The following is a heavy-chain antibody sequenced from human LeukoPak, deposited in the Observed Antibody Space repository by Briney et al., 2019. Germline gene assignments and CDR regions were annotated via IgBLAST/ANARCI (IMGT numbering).Heavy chain of an antibody. CDR3: ARPSVNDYADFQH. D-gene: IGHD4-17*01. CDR1: GFTFSNYE. CDR2: ISSISSTSNYI. J-gene: IGHJ1*01. Sequence: GGSLRLSCAASGFTFSNYEMSWVRQAPGKGLEWVSSISSISSTSNYIYYADSVKGRSTISRNNAENSLYLQMNSLRAEDTAVYYCARPSVNDYADFQHWGRGTLVTVSS. V-gene: IGHV3-21*01.